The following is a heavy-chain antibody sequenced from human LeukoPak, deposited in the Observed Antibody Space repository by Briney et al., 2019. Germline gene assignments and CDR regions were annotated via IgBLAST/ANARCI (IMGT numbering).Heavy chain of an antibody. Sequence: PGGSLRLSCAASGFTFSSYAMSWVRQAPGKGLEWASAISGSGGSTYYADSVKGRFTISRDNSKNTLYLQMNSLRAEDTAVYYCAKDLMGIAAAGTSPSPWFDPWGQGTLVTVPS. CDR2: ISGSGGST. CDR3: AKDLMGIAAAGTSPSPWFDP. J-gene: IGHJ5*02. V-gene: IGHV3-23*01. D-gene: IGHD6-13*01. CDR1: GFTFSSYA.